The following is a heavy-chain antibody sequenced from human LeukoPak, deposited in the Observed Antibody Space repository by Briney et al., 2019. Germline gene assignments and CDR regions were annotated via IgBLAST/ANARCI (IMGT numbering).Heavy chain of an antibody. J-gene: IGHJ4*02. V-gene: IGHV4-39*01. CDR3: ARHGGALPLDQYYFDY. D-gene: IGHD3-16*01. Sequence: SETLSLTCTVSGGSISSSSYYWGWIRQPPGKGLEWIGSIYYSGSTYYNPSLKSRVTISVDTSKNQFSLKLSSVTAADTAVYYCARHGGALPLDQYYFDYWGQGTLDTVSS. CDR2: IYYSGST. CDR1: GGSISSSSYY.